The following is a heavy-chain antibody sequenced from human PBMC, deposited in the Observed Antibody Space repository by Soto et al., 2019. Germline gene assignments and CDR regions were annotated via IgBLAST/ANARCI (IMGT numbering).Heavy chain of an antibody. CDR3: ARVFRLAVESSCFDY. D-gene: IGHD6-19*01. CDR1: GYKFTGYG. CDR2: ISAYNGNP. J-gene: IGHJ4*02. Sequence: GASVQVSCKASGYKFTGYGIGWVRPPPGQGLEWMGWISAYNGNPSYAQKFQGRVTMSTVTSTSTAYMDLRRLRADDTAVYFCARVFRLAVESSCFDYWGQGTLVTVSS. V-gene: IGHV1-18*01.